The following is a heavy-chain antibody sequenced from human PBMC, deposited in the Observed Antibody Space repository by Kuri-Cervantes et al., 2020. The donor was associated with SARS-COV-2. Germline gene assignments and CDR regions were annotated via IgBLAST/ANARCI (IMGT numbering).Heavy chain of an antibody. Sequence: GSLRLSCAVYGGSFSGYYWSWIRRPPGKGLEWIGEINHSGSTNYNPSLKSRVTISVDTSKNQFSLKLSSVTAADTAVYYCARAYYYDFWSGYGAFDYWGQGTLVTVSS. D-gene: IGHD3-3*01. CDR1: GGSFSGYY. CDR2: INHSGST. J-gene: IGHJ4*02. CDR3: ARAYYYDFWSGYGAFDY. V-gene: IGHV4-34*01.